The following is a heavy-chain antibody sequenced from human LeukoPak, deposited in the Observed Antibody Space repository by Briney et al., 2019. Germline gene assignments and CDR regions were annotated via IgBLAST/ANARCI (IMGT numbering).Heavy chain of an antibody. CDR3: ARLKGGLVKLRECYFDY. Sequence: GESLKISCKASGYSFSTYWIAWVRQMPGKGLELMGIMYPDDSDTRYSPSSQGQVTISADKSINTAYLQWNSLKASDTAMYYCARLKGGLVKLRECYFDYWGQGTLVTV. D-gene: IGHD4-17*01. V-gene: IGHV5-51*01. CDR2: MYPDDSDT. CDR1: GYSFSTYW. J-gene: IGHJ4*02.